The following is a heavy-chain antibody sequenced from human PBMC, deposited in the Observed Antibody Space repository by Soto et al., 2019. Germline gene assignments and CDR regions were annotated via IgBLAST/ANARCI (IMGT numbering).Heavy chain of an antibody. CDR3: AREGQGDFGDYLPGGYFDS. J-gene: IGHJ4*02. D-gene: IGHD4-17*01. V-gene: IGHV3-11*01. CDR2: ISSSATTI. Sequence: QVELVVSGGGLAKPGGSLRLSCAASGFTFSDYYMSWIRQAPGKGLEWISYISSSATTIHYADSVKGRFTISRDNAKNSLSLQMNSLRVEDTAVYFCAREGQGDFGDYLPGGYFDSWGQGTLVTVSS. CDR1: GFTFSDYY.